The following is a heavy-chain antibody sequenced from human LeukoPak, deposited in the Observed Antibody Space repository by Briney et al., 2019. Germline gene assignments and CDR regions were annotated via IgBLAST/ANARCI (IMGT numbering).Heavy chain of an antibody. Sequence: GSSVKVSCKASGGTFSSYAISWVRQAPGQGLEWMGGIIPIFRTANYAQKLQGRVTITADESTSTAYMELSSLRSEDTAVYYCARVQIRYCSGGSCYRDAFDIWGQGTMVTVSS. CDR3: ARVQIRYCSGGSCYRDAFDI. V-gene: IGHV1-69*01. CDR2: IIPIFRTA. CDR1: GGTFSSYA. D-gene: IGHD2-15*01. J-gene: IGHJ3*02.